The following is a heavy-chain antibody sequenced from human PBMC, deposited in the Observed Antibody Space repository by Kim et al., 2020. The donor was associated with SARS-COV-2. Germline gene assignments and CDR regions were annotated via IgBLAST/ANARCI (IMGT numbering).Heavy chain of an antibody. CDR2: INPNIGGA. V-gene: IGHV1-2*06. CDR1: GYTFTGYY. CDR3: ARSYIAALGHFDY. Sequence: ASVKVSCKASGYTFTGYYIHWVRQAPGQGLEWMGRINPNIGGANFAQKFQGRVTMTRDTSIFTAYMELSRLRSDDTAVYYCARSYIAALGHFDYWGQGTLVTVSP. J-gene: IGHJ4*02. D-gene: IGHD6-13*01.